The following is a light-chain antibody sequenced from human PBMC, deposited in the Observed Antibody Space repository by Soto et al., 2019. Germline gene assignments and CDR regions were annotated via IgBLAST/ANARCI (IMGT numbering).Light chain of an antibody. J-gene: IGLJ1*01. CDR2: GNN. CDR1: RSNIGAGND. Sequence: QSALTQPPSVSGAPGQRVTISCTGSRSNIGAGNDVHWYQQLPGTAPKLLIYGNNNRPSGVPDRFSGSKSGTSASLAISGLQSEDEADYYCAAWDDSLNGLYVFGTGTKV. V-gene: IGLV1-40*01. CDR3: AAWDDSLNGLYV.